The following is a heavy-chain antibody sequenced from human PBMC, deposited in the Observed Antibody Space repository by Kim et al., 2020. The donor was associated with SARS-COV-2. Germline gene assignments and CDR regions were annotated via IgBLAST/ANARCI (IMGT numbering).Heavy chain of an antibody. CDR3: AKDHGSSGWPTFDY. CDR1: GFIFGNYA. V-gene: IGHV3-23*01. D-gene: IGHD6-25*01. Sequence: GGSLRLSCSASGFIFGNYAMSWVRLAPGKGPEWVASVNNGGNAYYGDSAKGRFSISRDNAKNTLDLQLNNLRAEDTALYYCAKDHGSSGWPTFDYWGQGT. CDR2: VNNGGNA. J-gene: IGHJ4*02.